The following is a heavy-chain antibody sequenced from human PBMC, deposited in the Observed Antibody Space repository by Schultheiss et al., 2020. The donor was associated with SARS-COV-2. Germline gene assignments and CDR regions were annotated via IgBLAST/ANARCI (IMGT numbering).Heavy chain of an antibody. CDR1: GGSVSSGSYY. Sequence: TLSLTCTVSGGSVSSGSYYWSWIRQRPGKGLEWLGLIDWDADSFYTTSLKTRLTISRDTSKNQVVLTMANMDPVDTATYYCARVRWSLGGYYYYGMDVWGEGTTVTVSS. CDR3: ARVRWSLGGYYYYGMDV. CDR2: IDWDADS. D-gene: IGHD2-15*01. V-gene: IGHV2-70*01. J-gene: IGHJ6*04.